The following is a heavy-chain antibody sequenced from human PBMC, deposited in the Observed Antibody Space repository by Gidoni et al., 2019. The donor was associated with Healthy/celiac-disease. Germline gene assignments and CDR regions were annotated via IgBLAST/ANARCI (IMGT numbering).Heavy chain of an antibody. J-gene: IGHJ4*02. V-gene: IGHV3-23*01. D-gene: IGHD3-3*01. CDR2: ISGMGGST. CDR1: GFTFSSSA. CDR3: ASTLRFLECLGRADCYLDY. Sequence: EVQLLESGGGFVQPGGSLRLSCAASGFTFSSSAISWVRQAPGKGLGWVSAISGMGGSTYYADSVKGRFTISRDNSKNTLYLQMNSRRAEDTAVYYCASTLRFLECLGRADCYLDYWGQGTLVTVSS.